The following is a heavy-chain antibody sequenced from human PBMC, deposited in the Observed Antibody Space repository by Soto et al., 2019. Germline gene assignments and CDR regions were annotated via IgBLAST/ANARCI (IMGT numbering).Heavy chain of an antibody. CDR2: ISGSVGST. Sequence: PGGSLSLSCAASGFTFSSYAMSRVRQAPGKGLEWVSAISGSVGSTYYADSVKGRFTISRDNSKNTLYLQMNSLRAEDTAVYYCAKDRLYGDYVVYIDYWGQGTLVTVSS. J-gene: IGHJ4*02. V-gene: IGHV3-23*01. CDR3: AKDRLYGDYVVYIDY. D-gene: IGHD4-17*01. CDR1: GFTFSSYA.